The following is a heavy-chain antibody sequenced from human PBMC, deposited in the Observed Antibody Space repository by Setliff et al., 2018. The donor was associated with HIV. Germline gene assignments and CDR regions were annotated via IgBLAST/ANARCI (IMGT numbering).Heavy chain of an antibody. V-gene: IGHV3-74*03. D-gene: IGHD2-8*02. J-gene: IGHJ4*02. Sequence: GSLRLSCAASGFSFSTYWMHWVRQVSGKGLVWVARINSDGSMTEYADSVKGRFTISRDNAKNTLYLQADSLRADDTAVYYCSRAQGTLVNVPFDYWGQGTLVTVSS. CDR1: GFSFSTYW. CDR3: SRAQGTLVNVPFDY. CDR2: INSDGSMT.